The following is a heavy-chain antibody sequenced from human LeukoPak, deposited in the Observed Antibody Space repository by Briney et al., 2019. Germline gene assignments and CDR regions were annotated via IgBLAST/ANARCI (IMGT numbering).Heavy chain of an antibody. Sequence: GGSLRLSCTASGFTFSSYGMHWVRQAPGNGLEWVATIWYEERTKYYIDSVKGRFTISRDDSKNTFYLQMNSLRVDDTAIYYCAKEGIYLKSSLEDWGQGTLVTVSS. J-gene: IGHJ4*02. CDR1: GFTFSSYG. CDR2: IWYEERTK. V-gene: IGHV3-33*06. CDR3: AKEGIYLKSSLED. D-gene: IGHD5-12*01.